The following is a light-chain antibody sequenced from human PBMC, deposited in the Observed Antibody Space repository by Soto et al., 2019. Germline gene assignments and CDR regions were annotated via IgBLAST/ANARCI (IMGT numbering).Light chain of an antibody. V-gene: IGKV1-5*03. J-gene: IGKJ1*01. Sequence: DIQMTQSPSTLSASVGDRVTITCRASQSISSWLAWYQQKPGKAHKLLIYKASSLESGVPSRFSGSGSGTEFTLAISSLQPDDFATYHCKQYNSYSTTFGQGTKVEIK. CDR1: QSISSW. CDR2: KAS. CDR3: KQYNSYSTT.